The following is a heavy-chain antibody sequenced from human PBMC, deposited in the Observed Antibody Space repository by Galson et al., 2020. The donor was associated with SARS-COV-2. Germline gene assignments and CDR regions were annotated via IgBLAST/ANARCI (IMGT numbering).Heavy chain of an antibody. J-gene: IGHJ5*02. CDR2: IGTAGDT. CDR1: GFTFSSYD. D-gene: IGHD4-4*01. V-gene: IGHV3-13*01. CDR3: ARGVYDSSNYYNWFDP. Sequence: GGSLRLSCAASGFTFSSYDMHWVRQATGKGLEWVSAIGTAGDTYYPGSVKGRFTISRENAKNSLYLQMNSLRAGDTAVYYCARGVYDSSNYYNWFDPWGQGTLVT.